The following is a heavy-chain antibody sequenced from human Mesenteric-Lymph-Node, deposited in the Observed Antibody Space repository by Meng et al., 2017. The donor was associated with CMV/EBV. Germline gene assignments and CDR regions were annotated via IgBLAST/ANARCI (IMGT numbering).Heavy chain of an antibody. Sequence: SETLSLTCAVYGGSFSGYYWSWIRQPPGKGLEWIGEINHSGSTNYNPSLKSRVTISVDTSKNQFSLKLSSVTAADTAVYYCARDLIVVVPAARRDSYYYYGMDVWGQGATVTVSS. CDR2: INHSGST. CDR3: ARDLIVVVPAARRDSYYYYGMDV. V-gene: IGHV4-34*01. D-gene: IGHD2-2*01. CDR1: GGSFSGYY. J-gene: IGHJ6*02.